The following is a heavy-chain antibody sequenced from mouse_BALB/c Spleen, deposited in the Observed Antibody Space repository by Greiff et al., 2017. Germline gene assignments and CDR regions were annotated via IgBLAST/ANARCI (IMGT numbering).Heavy chain of an antibody. V-gene: IGHV5-6-5*01. J-gene: IGHJ1*01. CDR2: ISSGGST. Sequence: EVKVVESGGGLVKPGGSLKLSCAASGFTFSSYAMSWVRQTPEKRLEWVASISSGGSTYYPDSVKGRFTISRDNARNILYLQMSSLRSEDTAMYYCARGNWDDWYFDVWGAGTTVTVSS. D-gene: IGHD4-1*01. CDR1: GFTFSSYA. CDR3: ARGNWDDWYFDV.